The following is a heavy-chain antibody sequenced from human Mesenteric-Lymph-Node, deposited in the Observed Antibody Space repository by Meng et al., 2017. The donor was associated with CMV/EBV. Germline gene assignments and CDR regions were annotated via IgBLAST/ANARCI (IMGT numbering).Heavy chain of an antibody. V-gene: IGHV4-34*01. J-gene: IGHJ4*02. CDR2: INHSGST. CDR1: GGSLSGYY. D-gene: IGHD3-9*01. CDR3: ARGSSYDILTGYFDY. Sequence: QVQLHQGGAGLLKPSETSSGTCAVYGGSLSGYYWNWIRQSPEKGLEWIGEINHSGSTTYNPSFTSRIIISVDTSTNQISLNMSSVTAADTAVYYCARGSSYDILTGYFDYWGQGALVTVSS.